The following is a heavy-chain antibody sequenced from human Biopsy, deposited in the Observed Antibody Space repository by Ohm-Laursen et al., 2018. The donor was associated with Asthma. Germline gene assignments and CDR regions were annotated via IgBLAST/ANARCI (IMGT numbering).Heavy chain of an antibody. Sequence: SLRLSCAASGFNVNSYTFSWVRQAPGKGLAWVSAVSHDDEYKDYADSVKGRFTISRDNAKNSLYLQMNSLRAEDTAVYYCARDRYGDYVGWFDPWGQGTLVTVSS. CDR1: GFNVNSYT. J-gene: IGHJ5*02. CDR2: VSHDDEYK. D-gene: IGHD4-17*01. CDR3: ARDRYGDYVGWFDP. V-gene: IGHV3-30*04.